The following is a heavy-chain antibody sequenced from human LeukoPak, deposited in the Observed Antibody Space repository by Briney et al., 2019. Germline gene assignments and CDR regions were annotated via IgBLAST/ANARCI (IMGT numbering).Heavy chain of an antibody. J-gene: IGHJ6*02. V-gene: IGHV4-31*03. CDR2: IYYSGGT. Sequence: PSQTLSLTCTVSGGSISSGGYYWSWIRQHPGKGLEWIGYIYYSGGTYYNPSLKSRVTISVDTSKNQFSLKLSSVTAADTAVYYCARPSYYYYYGMDVWGQGTTVTVSS. CDR3: ARPSYYYYYGMDV. CDR1: GGSISSGGYY.